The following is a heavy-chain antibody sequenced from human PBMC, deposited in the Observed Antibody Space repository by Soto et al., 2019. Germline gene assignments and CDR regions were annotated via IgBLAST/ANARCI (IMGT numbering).Heavy chain of an antibody. CDR3: ARARQRYYYDSSASDIDG. V-gene: IGHV4-59*01. J-gene: IGHJ4*02. CDR2: IYYSGNT. Sequence: SETLSLTCSVPSGSIRSYYWSWIRQPPGKGLEYIGHIYYSGNTKYNPSLKSRVTISVDTSKNQFSLRLTSVTAADTAVYYCARARQRYYYDSSASDIDGWGQGTLVTVSS. CDR1: SGSIRSYY. D-gene: IGHD3-22*01.